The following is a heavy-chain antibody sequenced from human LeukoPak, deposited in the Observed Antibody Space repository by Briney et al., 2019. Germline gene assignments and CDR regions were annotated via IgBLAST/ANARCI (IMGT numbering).Heavy chain of an antibody. V-gene: IGHV6-1*01. J-gene: IGHJ3*02. CDR1: GDSVSSNSAA. CDR2: TYYRSKWYN. CDR3: ARDDYYDSSPWGAFDI. Sequence: SQTLSLTCAISGDSVSSNSAAWNWTRQSPSRGLEWLGRTYYRSKWYNDYAVSVKSRITINPDTSNNQFSLQLNSVTPEYTAVYYCARDDYYDSSPWGAFDIWGQGTMVTVSS. D-gene: IGHD3-22*01.